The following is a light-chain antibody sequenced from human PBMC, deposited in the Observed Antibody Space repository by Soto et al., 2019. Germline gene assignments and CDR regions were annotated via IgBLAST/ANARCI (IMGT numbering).Light chain of an antibody. V-gene: IGKV2-28*01. J-gene: IGKJ3*01. CDR2: LGS. CDR1: QSLLHLNGNNY. CDR3: MQALETPVT. Sequence: DIVLTQSPLSLSVTPGEPASFSCRANQSLLHLNGNNYLDWYLQKPGQSPHLLIYLGSNRAYGVPDRFRGSGSATDFALKISRVEADDVGVYYCMQALETPVTFGPGTKVDIK.